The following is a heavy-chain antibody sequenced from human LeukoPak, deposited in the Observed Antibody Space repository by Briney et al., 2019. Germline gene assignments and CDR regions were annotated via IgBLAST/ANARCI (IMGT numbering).Heavy chain of an antibody. V-gene: IGHV1-46*03. D-gene: IGHD3-10*01. CDR3: ASHASGSGSPLYY. Sequence: GGSVKVSCKASGYTFGTYYINWVRQAPGKGVEGMGIINTNSGDTKYAKKVQGRVTMAREKYKSTVHMEMSRLRSEDMAVYYCASHASGSGSPLYYWGQGTLVTVSS. J-gene: IGHJ4*02. CDR2: INTNSGDT. CDR1: GYTFGTYY.